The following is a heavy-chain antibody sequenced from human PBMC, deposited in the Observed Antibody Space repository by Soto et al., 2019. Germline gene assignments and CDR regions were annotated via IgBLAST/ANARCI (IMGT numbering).Heavy chain of an antibody. Sequence: HGQGLEWMGWISAYNGNTNYAQKLQGRVTMTTDTSTSTAYMELRSLRSDDTAIYYCARARQYYDCELDPWGQGTLVTVSS. V-gene: IGHV1-18*01. D-gene: IGHD3-16*01. CDR3: ARARQYYDCELDP. J-gene: IGHJ5*02. CDR2: ISAYNGNT.